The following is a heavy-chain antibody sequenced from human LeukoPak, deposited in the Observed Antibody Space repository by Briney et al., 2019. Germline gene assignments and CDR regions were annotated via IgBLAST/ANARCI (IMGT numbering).Heavy chain of an antibody. CDR3: ARDGGYHSSGPFDY. CDR2: IWYDGSDE. V-gene: IGHV3-33*01. Sequence: GGSLRLSCAASGFTFSSHGMHWVRQAPGKGLERVSIIWYDGSDEYYADSVKGRFTISRDNSEDTLYLQMNSLRAEDTAVYYCARDGGYHSSGPFDYWGQGTLVTVSS. CDR1: GFTFSSHG. D-gene: IGHD3-22*01. J-gene: IGHJ4*02.